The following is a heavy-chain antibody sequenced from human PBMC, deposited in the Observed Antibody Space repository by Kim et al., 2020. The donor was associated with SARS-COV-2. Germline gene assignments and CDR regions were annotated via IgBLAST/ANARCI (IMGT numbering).Heavy chain of an antibody. V-gene: IGHV4-59*01. D-gene: IGHD5-12*01. CDR1: GGSISSNY. CDR3: ARVGRGYSCYEVAYYFDY. CDR2: IYYSGSS. J-gene: IGHJ4*01. Sequence: SETLSLTCTVSGGSISSNYWSWIRQTPGKGLEWIGYIYYSGSSNYNPSLKSRVTISVDTSKNQFSLKLTSATAADTAVYYCARVGRGYSCYEVAYYFDY.